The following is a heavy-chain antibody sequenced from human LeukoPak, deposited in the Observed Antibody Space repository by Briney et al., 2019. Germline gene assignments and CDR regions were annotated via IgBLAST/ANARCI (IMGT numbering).Heavy chain of an antibody. Sequence: GGSLRLSCAASGFTFSSYEMNWVRQAPGKGLEWVSYISSSGSTIYYADSVKGRFTISRDNAKNSLYLQMNSLRAEDTAVYYCARAPRALRGYYFDYWAQGTLVTGSS. CDR3: ARAPRALRGYYFDY. V-gene: IGHV3-48*03. CDR2: ISSSGSTI. CDR1: GFTFSSYE. D-gene: IGHD3-10*01. J-gene: IGHJ4*02.